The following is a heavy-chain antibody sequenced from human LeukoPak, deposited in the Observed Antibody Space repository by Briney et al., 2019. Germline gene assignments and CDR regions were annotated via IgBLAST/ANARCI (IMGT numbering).Heavy chain of an antibody. CDR1: GGSISNYQ. CDR2: IHRGGST. Sequence: SETLSLTCTVSGGSISNYQWTWIRQPAGKGLEWIGQIHRGGSTNYNPPLKSRARMSIDTTEDQVSLTITSVTAADTAFYYCARRDISTGWSFDYWGQGTLVTVSS. CDR3: ARRDISTGWSFDY. D-gene: IGHD6-19*01. J-gene: IGHJ4*02. V-gene: IGHV4-4*07.